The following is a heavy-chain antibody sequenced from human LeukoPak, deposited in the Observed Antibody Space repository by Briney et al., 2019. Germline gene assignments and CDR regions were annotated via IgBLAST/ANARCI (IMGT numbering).Heavy chain of an antibody. J-gene: IGHJ4*02. V-gene: IGHV4-38-2*02. CDR1: GYSISSGYY. Sequence: SETLSLTCTVSGYSISSGYYWGWTRQPPGKGLEWIGSIYHSGSTYYNPSLKSRVTISVDTSKNQFSLKLSSVTAADTAVYYCARGGVWFGELLFGHFDYWGQGTLVTVSS. D-gene: IGHD3-10*01. CDR3: ARGGVWFGELLFGHFDY. CDR2: IYHSGST.